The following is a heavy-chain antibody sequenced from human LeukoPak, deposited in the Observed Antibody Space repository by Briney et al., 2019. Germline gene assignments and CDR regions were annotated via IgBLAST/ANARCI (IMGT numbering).Heavy chain of an antibody. J-gene: IGHJ6*03. CDR2: ISSSGSTI. D-gene: IGHD4-11*01. V-gene: IGHV3-11*04. CDR3: VRGPDYYYYYYYMDV. CDR1: GFTFSDYY. Sequence: GGSLRLSCAASGFTFSDYYVSWIRQAPGKGLEWVSYISSSGSTIYYEDSVKGRFTISRDNAKNSLYLQMNSLRVEDTAVYYCVRGPDYYYYYYYMDVWGKGTTVTVSS.